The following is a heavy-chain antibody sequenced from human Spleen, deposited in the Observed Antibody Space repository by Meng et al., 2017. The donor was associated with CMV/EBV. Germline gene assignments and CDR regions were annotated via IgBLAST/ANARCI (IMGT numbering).Heavy chain of an antibody. CDR2: ISSSGSYI. CDR1: GFTFSTYS. Sequence: GESLKISCAASGFTFSTYSMNWVRQTPGKGLEWVSSISSSGSYIYYADSVKGRFTISRDNAKNSLFLQVNSLRAEDTALYYCAKARSLRYYYYGMDVWGQGTTVTVSS. V-gene: IGHV3-21*04. CDR3: AKARSLRYYYYGMDV. J-gene: IGHJ6*02.